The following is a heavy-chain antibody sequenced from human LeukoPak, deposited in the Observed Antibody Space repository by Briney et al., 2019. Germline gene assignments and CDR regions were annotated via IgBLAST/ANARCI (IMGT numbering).Heavy chain of an antibody. CDR1: GYTFTSYD. D-gene: IGHD1-26*01. CDR3: ARVLLEGDYMDV. V-gene: IGHV1-8*03. J-gene: IGHJ6*03. CDR2: MNPNSGNT. Sequence: GASVKVSCKASGYTFTSYDINWVRQATGQGLEWMGWMNPNSGNTGYAQKFQGRVTITRNTSISTAYMELSSLRSEDTAVYYCARVLLEGDYMDVWGKGTTVTVSS.